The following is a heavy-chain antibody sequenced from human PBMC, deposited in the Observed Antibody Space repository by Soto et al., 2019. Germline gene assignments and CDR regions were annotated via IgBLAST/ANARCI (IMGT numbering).Heavy chain of an antibody. J-gene: IGHJ5*02. CDR1: GGSISSGGYS. D-gene: IGHD2-15*01. Sequence: TLSLTCAVSGGSISSGGYSWSWIRQPPGKGLEWIGYIYHSGSTYYNPSLKSRVTISVDRSKNQFSLKLSSVTAADTAVYYCARGGYCSGGSCSKGFDPWGQGTRVTVSS. V-gene: IGHV4-30-2*01. CDR2: IYHSGST. CDR3: ARGGYCSGGSCSKGFDP.